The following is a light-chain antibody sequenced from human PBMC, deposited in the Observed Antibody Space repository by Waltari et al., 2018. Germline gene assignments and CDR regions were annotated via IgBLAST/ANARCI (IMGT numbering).Light chain of an antibody. V-gene: IGKV1-5*03. J-gene: IGKJ1*01. CDR3: QEYSQATST. CDR1: QSISSW. CDR2: RAS. Sequence: DIQMTQSPSTLSASVGDRVTLTCRAGQSISSWLAWYQQKPGKAPTLLIHRASTLESGVPSRFSGSGSGTEFTLTISSLQPDDFATYYCQEYSQATSTFGQGTKVEVK.